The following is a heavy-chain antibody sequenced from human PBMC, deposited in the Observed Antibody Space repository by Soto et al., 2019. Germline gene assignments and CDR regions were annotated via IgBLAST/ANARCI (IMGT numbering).Heavy chain of an antibody. V-gene: IGHV3-30*18. CDR1: GFTFSSYG. J-gene: IGHJ4*02. Sequence: PGGSLRLSCAASGFTFSSYGMHWVRQAPGKGLEWVAVISYDGSNKYYADSVKGRFTISRDNSKNTLYLQMNSLRAEDTAVYYCAKILSAYIAVAVFDYWGQGTLVTVSS. CDR2: ISYDGSNK. D-gene: IGHD6-19*01. CDR3: AKILSAYIAVAVFDY.